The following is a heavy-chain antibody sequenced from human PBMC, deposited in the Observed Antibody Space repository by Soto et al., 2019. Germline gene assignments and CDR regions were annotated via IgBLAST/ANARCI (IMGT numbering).Heavy chain of an antibody. Sequence: EVQLVESGGGLVKPGGSLTLSCAASGFAFRSYNMNWVRQAPGKGLEWVASISSGSSNIYYADSLKGRFTISRDNAKNSLFPQMDSLRAEDSAVYYCASATVVAATFDFWGQGTLVTVSS. V-gene: IGHV3-21*01. CDR1: GFAFRSYN. CDR2: ISSGSSNI. CDR3: ASATVVAATFDF. D-gene: IGHD2-15*01. J-gene: IGHJ4*02.